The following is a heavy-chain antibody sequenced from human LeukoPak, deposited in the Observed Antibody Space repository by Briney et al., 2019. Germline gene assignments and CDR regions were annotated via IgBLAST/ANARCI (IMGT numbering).Heavy chain of an antibody. J-gene: IGHJ4*02. CDR3: ATLLWFGDFDY. Sequence: ASVVVSCKTSGYMFTGFFIHWVRQAPGQGLEWMGSVSPNNGGTSYAETFQGRVNMTTDTSTRTAYLQLSGLGFHDTAVYYCATLLWFGDFDYWGQGTPVTVSS. CDR2: VSPNNGGT. D-gene: IGHD3-10*01. CDR1: GYMFTGFF. V-gene: IGHV1-2*02.